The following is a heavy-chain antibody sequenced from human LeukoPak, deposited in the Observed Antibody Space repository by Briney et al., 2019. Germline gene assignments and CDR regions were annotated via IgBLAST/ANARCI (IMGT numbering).Heavy chain of an antibody. CDR3: ARMGVATITHDAFDI. CDR2: INPNSGGT. D-gene: IGHD5-12*01. Sequence: ASVKVSCQASGYTFTGYYMHWVRQAPGQGLEWMGWINPNSGGTNYAQKFQGRVTMTRDTSIRTAYMELSRLRSDDTAVYYCARMGVATITHDAFDIWGQGTMVTVSS. V-gene: IGHV1-2*02. CDR1: GYTFTGYY. J-gene: IGHJ3*02.